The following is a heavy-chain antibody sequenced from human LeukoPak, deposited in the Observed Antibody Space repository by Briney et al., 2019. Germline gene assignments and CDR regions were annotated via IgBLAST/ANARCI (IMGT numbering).Heavy chain of an antibody. CDR2: INHSGST. Sequence: PSETLSLTCAVYGGSFSGYYLGWIRQPPGKGLQWIGEINHSGSTNYNPYLKSRVTISVDTSKNQYSLNLSSVTGADTAVYYCATSGGPINWFDPWGQGTLVTVSS. CDR3: ATSGGPINWFDP. CDR1: GGSFSGYY. D-gene: IGHD2-15*01. V-gene: IGHV4-34*01. J-gene: IGHJ5*02.